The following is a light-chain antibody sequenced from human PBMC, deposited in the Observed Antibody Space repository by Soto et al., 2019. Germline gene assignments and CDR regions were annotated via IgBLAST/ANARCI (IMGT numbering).Light chain of an antibody. CDR1: QSVGTW. V-gene: IGKV1-5*01. Sequence: DIQMTQSPSTLSASVGGRVTITCRASQSVGTWVAWYQQKPGKAPKLLIFGASNLESGVPSRFSVSGSGTEFTLTIATLQPDDFATYFCQHYHRNMWSFGPGTKVDIK. CDR2: GAS. J-gene: IGKJ1*01. CDR3: QHYHRNMWS.